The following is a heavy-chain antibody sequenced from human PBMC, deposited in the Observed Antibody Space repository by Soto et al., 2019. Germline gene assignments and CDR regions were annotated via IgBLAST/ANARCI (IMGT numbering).Heavy chain of an antibody. J-gene: IGHJ4*02. Sequence: SETLSLTCTVSGGSISSGGYYWSWIRQHPGKGLEWIGYIYYSGSTYYNPSLKSRVTISVDTSKNQFSLKLSSVTAADTAVYYCATARSGRVFWSGYFTEATPFDYWGQGTLVTVSS. CDR3: ATARSGRVFWSGYFTEATPFDY. V-gene: IGHV4-31*03. CDR2: IYYSGST. CDR1: GGSISSGGYY. D-gene: IGHD3-3*01.